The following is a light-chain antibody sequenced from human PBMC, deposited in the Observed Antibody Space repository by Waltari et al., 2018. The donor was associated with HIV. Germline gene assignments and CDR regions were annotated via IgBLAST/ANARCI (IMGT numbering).Light chain of an antibody. V-gene: IGLV6-57*01. CDR1: SGGIASNY. CDR3: QSYDSSNHVV. Sequence: NFMLTQTHSVSESPGKTVTISCTRSSGGIASNYVQWYQQRPGSSPTTVIYEHNQRPAGVPGRFSGSIDSSSNSASLTISGLKTEDEADYYCQSYDSSNHVVFGGGTKVTVL. CDR2: EHN. J-gene: IGLJ2*01.